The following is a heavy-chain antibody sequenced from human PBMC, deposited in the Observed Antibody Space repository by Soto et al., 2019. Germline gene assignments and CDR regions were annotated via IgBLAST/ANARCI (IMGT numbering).Heavy chain of an antibody. V-gene: IGHV1-2*02. Sequence: ASVKVSCKASGYTFTGYYMHWVRQAPGQGLEWMGWINPNSGGTNYAQKFQGRVTMTRDTSISTAYMELSRLRSDDTAVHYCASGILTGYYNHYFDYWGQGTLVTVSS. J-gene: IGHJ4*02. CDR3: ASGILTGYYNHYFDY. CDR1: GYTFTGYY. D-gene: IGHD3-9*01. CDR2: INPNSGGT.